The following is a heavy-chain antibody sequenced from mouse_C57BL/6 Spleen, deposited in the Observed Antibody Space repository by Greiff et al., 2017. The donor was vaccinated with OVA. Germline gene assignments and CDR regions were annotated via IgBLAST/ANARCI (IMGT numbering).Heavy chain of an antibody. Sequence: QVQLQQSGAELVRPGASVTLSCKASGYTFTDYEMHWVKQTPVHGLEWIGAIDPETGGTAYNQKFKGKAILTADKTSSTADMELRSLTSEDSAVYYGTRRCYSNRYWYFDVWGTGTTVTVSS. CDR1: GYTFTDYE. CDR3: TRRCYSNRYWYFDV. CDR2: IDPETGGT. J-gene: IGHJ1*03. V-gene: IGHV1-15*01. D-gene: IGHD2-5*01.